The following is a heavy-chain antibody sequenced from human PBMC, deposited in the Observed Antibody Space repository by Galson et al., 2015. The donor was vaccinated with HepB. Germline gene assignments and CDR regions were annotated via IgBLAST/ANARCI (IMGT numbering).Heavy chain of an antibody. V-gene: IGHV6-1*01. J-gene: IGHJ4*02. CDR3: AREVDTPMVRGSDY. Sequence: CAISGDSVSTNTVAWNWIRQSPSRGLEWLGRTYYRSKWYNEYSTSVKSRITLNPDTSKNQFSLQLNSVTPEDTAVYYCAREVDTPMVRGSDYWGQGILVTVSS. CDR1: GDSVSTNTVA. D-gene: IGHD5-18*01. CDR2: TYYRSKWYN.